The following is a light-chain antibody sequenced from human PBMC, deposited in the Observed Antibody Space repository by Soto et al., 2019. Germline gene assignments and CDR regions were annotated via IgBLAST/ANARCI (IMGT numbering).Light chain of an antibody. J-gene: IGLJ1*01. CDR2: EVS. CDR3: SSYTSSSTLV. V-gene: IGLV2-14*01. Sequence: QSVLTQPASVSGSPGQSITISCTGTSSDVGGYNYVSWYQQQPGKAPKLMIYEVSNRPSGVSNRFSGSKPGNTASLTISGLQAEDEADYYCSSYTSSSTLVFGTGTKVTVL. CDR1: SSDVGGYNY.